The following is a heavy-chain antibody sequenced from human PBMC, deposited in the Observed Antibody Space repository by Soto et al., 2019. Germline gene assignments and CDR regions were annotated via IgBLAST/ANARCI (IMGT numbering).Heavy chain of an antibody. CDR2: IYYSGST. CDR1: GGSVSSGSYY. CDR3: AREDYYDSSD. D-gene: IGHD3-22*01. J-gene: IGHJ1*01. Sequence: QVQLQESGPGLVKPSETLSLTCTVSGGSVSSGSYYWSWIRQPPGKGLEWIGYIYYSGSTNYNPSLQSRVTISVDTSKNQFSLKLSSVTAADTAVYYCAREDYYDSSDWGQGTLVPVSS. V-gene: IGHV4-61*01.